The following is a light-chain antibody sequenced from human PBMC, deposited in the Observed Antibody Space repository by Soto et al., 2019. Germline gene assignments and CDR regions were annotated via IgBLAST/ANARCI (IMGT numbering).Light chain of an antibody. Sequence: DIQMTQSPSSLSVSIGDRVIITCRASQSISTYLNWYQQKPGKAPKLLIYAASNLQSGVPSRFSGSGSGTDFTLTISSLQPEDFATYYCQQANSFPWTFGQGTKVEIK. V-gene: IGKV1-39*01. CDR2: AAS. CDR1: QSISTY. J-gene: IGKJ1*01. CDR3: QQANSFPWT.